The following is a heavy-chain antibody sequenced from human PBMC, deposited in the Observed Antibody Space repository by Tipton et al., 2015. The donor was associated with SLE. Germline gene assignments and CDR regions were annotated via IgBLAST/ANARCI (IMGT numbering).Heavy chain of an antibody. V-gene: IGHV3-30*04. CDR2: ISYDGSNK. D-gene: IGHD2-21*01. Sequence: SLRLSCAASGFTFSSYAMHWVRQAPGKGLEWVALISYDGSNKDYTDSVKGRFTISRDNSKNTPYLQMSSLRAEDTAIYYCARDPGGESDLYFYNGMDVWGQGNTVTVSS. CDR3: ARDPGGESDLYFYNGMDV. CDR1: GFTFSSYA. J-gene: IGHJ6*02.